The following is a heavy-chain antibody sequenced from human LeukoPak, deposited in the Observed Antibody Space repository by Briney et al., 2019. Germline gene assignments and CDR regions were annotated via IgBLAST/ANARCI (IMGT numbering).Heavy chain of an antibody. D-gene: IGHD1-26*01. V-gene: IGHV3-20*04. J-gene: IGHJ5*02. CDR3: ASHQGGSYSLAWFDP. CDR2: INWNGGST. Sequence: GGSLRVSCAASGFTVSSNYMSWVRQAPGKGLEWVSVINWNGGSTGYADSVKGRFTISRDNAKNSLYLQMNSLRAEDTALYYCASHQGGSYSLAWFDPWGQGTLVTVSS. CDR1: GFTVSSNY.